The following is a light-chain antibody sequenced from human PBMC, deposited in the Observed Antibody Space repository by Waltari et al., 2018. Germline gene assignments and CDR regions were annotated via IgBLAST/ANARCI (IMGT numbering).Light chain of an antibody. CDR3: VSWDDSLNGPA. CDR1: TSNSRSNP. CDR2: SIN. Sequence: QSVLTQPPSASGPPGQTVPIHSSGSTSNSRSNPVLWYQQLPGKAPKLLIYSINQRPSGVPDRFSASKSGTSASLAISGLRSEDEADYYCVSWDDSLNGPAVGGGTKLTVL. V-gene: IGLV1-44*01. J-gene: IGLJ2*01.